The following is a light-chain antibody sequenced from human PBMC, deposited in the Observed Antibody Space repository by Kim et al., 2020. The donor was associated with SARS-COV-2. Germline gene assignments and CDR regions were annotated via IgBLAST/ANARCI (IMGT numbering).Light chain of an antibody. Sequence: VKLTCTLSSGHSSYAIEWHQQQPEKGPRYLMKLNSDGSHSKGDGIPDRFSGSSSGAERYLTISSLQSEDEADYYCQTWGTGIRGVFGGGTQLTVL. CDR2: LNSDGSH. J-gene: IGLJ3*02. CDR3: QTWGTGIRGV. CDR1: SGHSSYA. V-gene: IGLV4-69*01.